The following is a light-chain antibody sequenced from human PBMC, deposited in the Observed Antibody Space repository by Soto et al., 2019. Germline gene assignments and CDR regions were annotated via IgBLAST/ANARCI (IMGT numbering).Light chain of an antibody. Sequence: DIQMTRSPSSLSASVGDRVTITCRASQGINTFLAWYQQNPGTAPKLLIYAESTLQSGVPSRFRGSGSGTDFTLTISSLKPEDFATYYCQQLESYPSTFGGGTKVDIK. V-gene: IGKV1-9*01. CDR1: QGINTF. J-gene: IGKJ4*01. CDR2: AES. CDR3: QQLESYPST.